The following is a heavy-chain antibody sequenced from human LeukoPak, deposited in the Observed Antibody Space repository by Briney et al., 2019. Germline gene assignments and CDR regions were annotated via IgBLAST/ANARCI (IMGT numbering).Heavy chain of an antibody. V-gene: IGHV3-30*01. CDR3: ARDMSEKYTADY. D-gene: IGHD1-1*01. CDR2: ISFDGNKK. J-gene: IGHJ4*02. Sequence: GGSLRLSCAASGFTFSTHAMHWVRQAPGKGLGWVAFISFDGNKKYYSDSVKGRFPISRDNSKNTLYLQMNSLRPEDTAVYFCARDMSEKYTADYWGQGTLVTVSS. CDR1: GFTFSTHA.